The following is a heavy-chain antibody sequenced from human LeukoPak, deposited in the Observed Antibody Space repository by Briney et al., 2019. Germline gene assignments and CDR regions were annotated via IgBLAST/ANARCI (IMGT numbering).Heavy chain of an antibody. Sequence: SETLSLTCTVSGGSISSYYWSWIRQPPGKGLEGIGYIYYSGSTNYNPSLKSRVTISVDTSKNQFSLKLSSVTAAATAVYYCARGEGSEIIDYWGQGTLVTVSS. CDR3: ARGEGSEIIDY. CDR2: IYYSGST. D-gene: IGHD5-24*01. CDR1: GGSISSYY. J-gene: IGHJ4*02. V-gene: IGHV4-59*01.